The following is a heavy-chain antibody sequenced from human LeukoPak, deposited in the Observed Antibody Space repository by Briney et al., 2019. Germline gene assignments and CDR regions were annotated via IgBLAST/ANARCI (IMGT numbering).Heavy chain of an antibody. CDR2: IKQDGSQK. J-gene: IGHJ4*02. D-gene: IGHD3-22*01. V-gene: IGHV3-7*03. CDR1: GFTFSRYW. Sequence: GGSLRLSCAASGFTFSRYWMSWVRQAPGKGLEWVANIKQDGSQKSYVDSVKGRFTISRDNAKNSLYLQMNSLRAEDTAVYYCARDFDYYDDSGYQTYYFDYWGQGTLVTVSS. CDR3: ARDFDYYDDSGYQTYYFDY.